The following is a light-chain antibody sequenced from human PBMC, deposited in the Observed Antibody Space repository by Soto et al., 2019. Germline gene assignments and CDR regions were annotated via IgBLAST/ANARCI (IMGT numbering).Light chain of an antibody. CDR2: DAS. Sequence: EIVLTHSPATLSLSPAERATLSCRASQTVSSYLAWYQQKPGQAPRLLIYDASNRATGIPARFSGSGSGTDFTLSISSLEPEDFAVYYCQQRSNWPPTFGQGTRLEIK. CDR3: QQRSNWPPT. CDR1: QTVSSY. J-gene: IGKJ5*01. V-gene: IGKV3-11*01.